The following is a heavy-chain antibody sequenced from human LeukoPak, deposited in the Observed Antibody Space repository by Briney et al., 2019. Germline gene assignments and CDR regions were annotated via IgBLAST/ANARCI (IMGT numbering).Heavy chain of an antibody. J-gene: IGHJ4*02. V-gene: IGHV3-30*02. CDR2: IRYDENTK. D-gene: IGHD3-22*01. CDR1: GFPFSSYG. CDR3: ALIPYYDTSGYADY. Sequence: GGSLRLSCTASGFPFSSYGMQWVRQAPGKGLEWVACIRYDENTKYYAGSVKGRFTISRDNSKNTLYLQMNSLRAEDTAVYYCALIPYYDTSGYADYWGQGTLVTVSS.